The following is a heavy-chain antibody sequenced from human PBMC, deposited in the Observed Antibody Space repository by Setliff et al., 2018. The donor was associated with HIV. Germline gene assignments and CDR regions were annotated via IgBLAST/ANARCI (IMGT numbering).Heavy chain of an antibody. Sequence: SETLSLTCTVSGGSITNNNYLWSWVRQHPEKGLEWIAYIHHSGNAYYTPSLQSRATISVDTSKNQFSLKLNSVTAADTAVYFCARHRKDDYFLTAYFDSLGQGALVTVSS. CDR3: ARHRKDDYFLTAYFDS. CDR1: GGSITNNNYL. V-gene: IGHV4-31*03. CDR2: IHHSGNA. J-gene: IGHJ4*02. D-gene: IGHD4-17*01.